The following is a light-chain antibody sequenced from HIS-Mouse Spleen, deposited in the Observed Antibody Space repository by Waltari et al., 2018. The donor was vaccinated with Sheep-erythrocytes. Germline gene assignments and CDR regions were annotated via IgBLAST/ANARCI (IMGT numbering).Light chain of an antibody. CDR1: QSISSY. V-gene: IGKV1-39*01. CDR2: AAS. J-gene: IGKJ4*01. CDR3: QQSYSTPPT. Sequence: DIQMTQSPSSLSASGGDRVTITCRASQSISSYLNWDQQKPGKAPKLLIYAASSLQSGVPSRFSGSGSGTDFTLTISSLQPEDFATYYCQQSYSTPPTFGGGTKVEIK.